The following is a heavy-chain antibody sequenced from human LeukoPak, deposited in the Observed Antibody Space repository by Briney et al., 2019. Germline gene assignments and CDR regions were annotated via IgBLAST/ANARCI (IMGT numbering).Heavy chain of an antibody. CDR3: ARTREGVWGSYRP. V-gene: IGHV1-2*02. D-gene: IGHD3-16*01. CDR1: GYSFTDYY. Sequence: ASVKVSCKACGYSFTDYYIQWVRLAPGQGLEWMGWINPKSGGTHYAQKFQGRVSMTRDTSINTVHLELSSLKTNDTAVYYCARTREGVWGSYRPWGQGTLVTVSS. J-gene: IGHJ4*02. CDR2: INPKSGGT.